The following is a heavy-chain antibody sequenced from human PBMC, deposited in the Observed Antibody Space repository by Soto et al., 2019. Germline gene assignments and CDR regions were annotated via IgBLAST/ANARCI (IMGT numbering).Heavy chain of an antibody. CDR1: GFPFDNYA. CDR3: AKDFSRDSFSQKPSCGRDCYTLDS. CDR2: ISGGSPKE. D-gene: IGHD2-21*02. J-gene: IGHJ4*02. Sequence: GGSLRLSCEASGFPFDNYAMSWVRQAPGKGLEWVSAISGGSPKEFYAESVKGRFTISRDNSKNTLFLEMNSLRADDAALYYCAKDFSRDSFSQKPSCGRDCYTLDSWGQGTQVTVSS. V-gene: IGHV3-23*01.